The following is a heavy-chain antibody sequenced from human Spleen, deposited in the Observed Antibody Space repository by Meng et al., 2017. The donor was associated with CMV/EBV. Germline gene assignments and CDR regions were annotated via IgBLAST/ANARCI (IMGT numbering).Heavy chain of an antibody. D-gene: IGHD2-2*01. CDR1: GYTFTSYG. CDR3: ARDIVVVPAANGEGYYYYGMDV. J-gene: IGHJ6*02. Sequence: ASVKVSCKASGYTFTSYGISWVRQAPGQGLEWMGWISAYNGNTNYAQKLQGRVTMTTDTSTSTAYMELRSLRSDDTAVYYCARDIVVVPAANGEGYYYYGMDVWGQGTTVTVSS. V-gene: IGHV1-18*01. CDR2: ISAYNGNT.